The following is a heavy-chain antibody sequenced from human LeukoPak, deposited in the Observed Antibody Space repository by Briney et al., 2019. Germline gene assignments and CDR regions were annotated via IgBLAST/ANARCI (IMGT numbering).Heavy chain of an antibody. D-gene: IGHD3-16*01. Sequence: SETLSLTCTVSGSSITSVSHYWGWIRQPPGKGLEWIGDIYYTGSTYYSPSLRSRVTMSVHTSENQFSLRLNSVTAVDTAVYYCARRWGNIVGVTYEYWGQGTLVTVSS. CDR3: ARRWGNIVGVTYEY. CDR1: GSSITSVSHY. CDR2: IYYTGST. V-gene: IGHV4-39*01. J-gene: IGHJ4*02.